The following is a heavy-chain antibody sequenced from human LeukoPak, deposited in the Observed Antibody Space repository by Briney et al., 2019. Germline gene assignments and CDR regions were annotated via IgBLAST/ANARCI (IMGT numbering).Heavy chain of an antibody. D-gene: IGHD6-19*01. J-gene: IGHJ4*02. CDR2: FSGSGGKS. Sequence: PGGSLRLSCAASGFTFSSYGMSWVRQVPGKGLEWVSGFSGSGGKSYCADSVKGRFTISRDNSQSTLYLQMNSLRAEDTAVYYCAKDVGSSGRFDYWGQGILVTVSS. CDR1: GFTFSSYG. CDR3: AKDVGSSGRFDY. V-gene: IGHV3-23*01.